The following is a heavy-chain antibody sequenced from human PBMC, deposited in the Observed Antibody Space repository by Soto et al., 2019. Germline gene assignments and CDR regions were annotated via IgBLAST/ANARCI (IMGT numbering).Heavy chain of an antibody. CDR2: ISSSSSTI. J-gene: IGHJ6*02. CDR3: ARDPAVTMVRGVSANYGMDV. V-gene: IGHV3-48*01. D-gene: IGHD3-10*01. Sequence: EVQLVESGGGLVQPGGSLRLSCAASGFTFSSYSMNWVRQAPGKGLEWVSYISSSSSTIYYADSVKGRFTISRDNAKNSLYLQMSSLRAEDTAVYYCARDPAVTMVRGVSANYGMDVWGQGTTVTVSS. CDR1: GFTFSSYS.